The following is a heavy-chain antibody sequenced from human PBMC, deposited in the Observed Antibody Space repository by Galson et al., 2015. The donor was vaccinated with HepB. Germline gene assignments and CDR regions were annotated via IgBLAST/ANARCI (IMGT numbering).Heavy chain of an antibody. CDR1: GYTFTSYG. V-gene: IGHV1-18*01. J-gene: IGHJ4*02. D-gene: IGHD3-3*01. Sequence: SVKVSCKASGYTFTSYGISWVRQAPGQGLEWMGWISAYNGSTNYAQKLQGRVTMTTDTSTSTAYMELRSLRSDDTAVYYCARDTHDFWSGYRKGFDYWGQGTLVTVSS. CDR2: ISAYNGST. CDR3: ARDTHDFWSGYRKGFDY.